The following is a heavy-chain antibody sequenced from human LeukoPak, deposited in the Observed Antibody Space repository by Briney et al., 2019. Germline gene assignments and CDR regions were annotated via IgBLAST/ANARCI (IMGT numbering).Heavy chain of an antibody. V-gene: IGHV1-2*02. CDR3: ARASTMHRGITTPAVY. Sequence: ASVKVSCKASGYTFTGYYMHWVRQAPGQGLEWMGWINPNSGGTNYAQKFQGRVTMTRDTSISTAYMELSRLRSDDTAAYYCARASTMHRGITTPAVYWGQGTLVTVSS. CDR1: GYTFTGYY. CDR2: INPNSGGT. D-gene: IGHD5/OR15-5a*01. J-gene: IGHJ4*02.